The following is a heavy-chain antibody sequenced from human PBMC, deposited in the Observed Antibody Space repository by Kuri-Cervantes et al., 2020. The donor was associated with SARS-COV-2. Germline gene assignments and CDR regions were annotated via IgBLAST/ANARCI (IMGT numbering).Heavy chain of an antibody. Sequence: SETLSLTCAVYGGSFSGYYWSWFRQPPEKGLEWIGESNHSGSTNYNPSLKSRVIISVDTSKNQFSLRLSSVTAAVTARYCYARRLKDGPPDYWRQGTRVTVSS. CDR2: SNHSGST. V-gene: IGHV4-34*01. J-gene: IGHJ4*02. CDR3: ARRLKDGPPDY. CDR1: GGSFSGYY.